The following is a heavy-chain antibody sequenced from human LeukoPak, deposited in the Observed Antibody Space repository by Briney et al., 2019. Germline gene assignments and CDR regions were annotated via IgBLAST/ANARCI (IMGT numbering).Heavy chain of an antibody. Sequence: PSETLSLTCTVSGGSISSYYWSWIRQPPGKGLEWSGYIYYSGSTNYNPSLKSRVTISVDTSKNQFSLKLSSVTAADTAVYYCASYSSGWYRDAFDIWGQGTMVTVSS. J-gene: IGHJ3*02. D-gene: IGHD6-19*01. CDR3: ASYSSGWYRDAFDI. CDR1: GGSISSYY. V-gene: IGHV4-59*08. CDR2: IYYSGST.